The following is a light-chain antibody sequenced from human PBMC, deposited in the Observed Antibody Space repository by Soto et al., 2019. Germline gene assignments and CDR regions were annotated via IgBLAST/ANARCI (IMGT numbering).Light chain of an antibody. CDR2: KAS. Sequence: IQMTQSPSSLSASVGDRVTITCRASQSISSYLNWYQQKPGKAPKLLIYKASTLKSGVPSRFSGSGSGTEFTLTISSLEPEDFAVYYCQQRSNWPITFGQGTRLEIK. CDR3: QQRSNWPIT. V-gene: IGKV1-39*01. CDR1: QSISSY. J-gene: IGKJ5*01.